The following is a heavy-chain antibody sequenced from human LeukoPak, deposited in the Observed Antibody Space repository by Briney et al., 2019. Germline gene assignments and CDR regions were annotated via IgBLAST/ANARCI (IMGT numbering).Heavy chain of an antibody. CDR1: VGSISSGGYP. CDR2: IYHSGST. V-gene: IGHV4-30-2*01. Sequence: PSETLSLTCAVWVGSISSGGYPWSWVRQPPGKGLEWIGYIYHSGSTYYNPSLKSRVTISVDRSKNQFSLKLSSVPAADTAVYYCARHWGGTAMWDFFDYWGQGTLVTVSS. D-gene: IGHD5-18*01. CDR3: ARHWGGTAMWDFFDY. J-gene: IGHJ4*02.